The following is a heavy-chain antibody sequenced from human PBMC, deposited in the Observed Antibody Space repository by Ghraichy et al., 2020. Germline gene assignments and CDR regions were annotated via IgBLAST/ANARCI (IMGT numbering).Heavy chain of an antibody. V-gene: IGHV1-18*01. Sequence: ASVKVSCKASGYTFTSYGISWVRQAPGQGLEWMGWISAYNGNTNYAQKLQGRVTMTTDTSTSTAYMELRSLRSDDTAVYYCARDGIVVVPADNRYYYYGMDVWGQGTTVTVSS. D-gene: IGHD2-2*01. CDR1: GYTFTSYG. J-gene: IGHJ6*02. CDR3: ARDGIVVVPADNRYYYYGMDV. CDR2: ISAYNGNT.